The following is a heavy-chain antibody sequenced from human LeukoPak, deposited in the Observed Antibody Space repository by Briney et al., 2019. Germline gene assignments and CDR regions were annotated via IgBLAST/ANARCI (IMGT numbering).Heavy chain of an antibody. CDR3: ARAPIGYYYYYYMDV. D-gene: IGHD5-24*01. J-gene: IGHJ6*03. CDR1: GYTFTSYG. CDR2: TIPIFGTA. Sequence: SVKVSCKASGYTFTSYGISWVRQAPGQGLEWMGGTIPIFGTAHYAQKFQGRVTITADESTSTAYMELSSLKSEDTAVYYCARAPIGYYYYYYMDVWGKGTTVTISS. V-gene: IGHV1-69*13.